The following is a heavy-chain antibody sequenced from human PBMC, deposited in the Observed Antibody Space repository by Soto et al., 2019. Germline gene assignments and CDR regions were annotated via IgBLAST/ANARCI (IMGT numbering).Heavy chain of an antibody. J-gene: IGHJ6*03. CDR2: IYSGGST. CDR1: GFTVSSNY. D-gene: IGHD4-17*01. Sequence: EVPLVESGGGLVQPGGSLRLSCAASGFTVSSNYMSWVRQAPGKGLEWVSVIYSGGSTYYADSVKGRFTISRDNSKNTLYLQMNSLRAEDTAVYYCATNDYGDYYYYYMDVWGKGTTVTVSS. V-gene: IGHV3-66*01. CDR3: ATNDYGDYYYYYMDV.